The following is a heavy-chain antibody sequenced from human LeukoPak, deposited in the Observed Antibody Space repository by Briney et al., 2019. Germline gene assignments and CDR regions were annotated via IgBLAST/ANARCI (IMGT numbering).Heavy chain of an antibody. Sequence: SETLSLTCTVSGGSISCYYWSWIRQPAGKGLEWIGRIYTSGSTNYNPSLKSRVTMSVDTSKNQFSLKLSSVTAADTAVYYCARDLAYYYDSSGYYSLFDYWGQGTLVTVSS. CDR3: ARDLAYYYDSSGYYSLFDY. V-gene: IGHV4-4*07. CDR1: GGSISCYY. J-gene: IGHJ4*02. CDR2: IYTSGST. D-gene: IGHD3-22*01.